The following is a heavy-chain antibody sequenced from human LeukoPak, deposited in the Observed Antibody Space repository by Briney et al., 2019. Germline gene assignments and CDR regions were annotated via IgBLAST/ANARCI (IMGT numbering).Heavy chain of an antibody. CDR3: ARAQSGTFSRFDP. CDR2: IYSSAST. V-gene: IGHV4-4*07. J-gene: IGHJ5*02. Sequence: SGTLSLTCTVSGGSVSGYHWSWIRQPARKGLEWIGRIYSSASTNYNPSLKSRVIMSVDTSKNQLSLKLSSVTAADTAVYYCARAQSGTFSRFDPWGQGTLVTVTS. D-gene: IGHD1-1*01. CDR1: GGSVSGYH.